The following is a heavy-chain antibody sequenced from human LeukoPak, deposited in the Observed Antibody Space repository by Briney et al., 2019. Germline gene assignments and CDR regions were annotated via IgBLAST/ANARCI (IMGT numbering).Heavy chain of an antibody. D-gene: IGHD2-15*01. CDR2: IGGSGSPT. CDR3: AKEMVPTPDYFGI. V-gene: IGHV3-48*03. J-gene: IGHJ3*02. Sequence: GGSLRLSCVVSGFNFGSHEMSWVRQAPGKGLEWVSYIGGSGSPTHYADSVKGRFTVSRDNAKNSLYLQLNNLRAEDTAVYYCAKEMVPTPDYFGIWGQGTVGT. CDR1: GFNFGSHE.